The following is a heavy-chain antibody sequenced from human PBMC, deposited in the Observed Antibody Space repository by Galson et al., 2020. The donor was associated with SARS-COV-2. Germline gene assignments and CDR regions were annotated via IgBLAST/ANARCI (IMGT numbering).Heavy chain of an antibody. CDR1: GFTFSNYA. Sequence: GSLRLSCAASGFTFSNYAIHWVRQAPGKGLEWVAVISYDGSNKYYADSVKGRFTISRDNSKNTLYLQMNSLRAEDTAVYYCARVGGSYYYYYMDVWGKGTTVTVSS. V-gene: IGHV3-30*01. CDR2: ISYDGSNK. CDR3: ARVGGSYYYYYMDV. D-gene: IGHD1-26*01. J-gene: IGHJ6*03.